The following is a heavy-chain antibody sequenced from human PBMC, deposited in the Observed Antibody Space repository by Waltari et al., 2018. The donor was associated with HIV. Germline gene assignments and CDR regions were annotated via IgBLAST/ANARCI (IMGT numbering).Heavy chain of an antibody. J-gene: IGHJ4*02. Sequence: QVQLEESGGDLVKPGGSLRLSCGASGFTFRDYYMSWMRQAPGKGLEWIAHISRGGSSTYYADSVKGRFTISRDNAKNSLYLQMLSLRAEDTAIYYCARGEQSAHGPSDYWGQGPWSPSPQ. CDR3: ARGEQSAHGPSDY. V-gene: IGHV3-11*01. D-gene: IGHD4-17*01. CDR2: ISRGGSST. CDR1: GFTFRDYY.